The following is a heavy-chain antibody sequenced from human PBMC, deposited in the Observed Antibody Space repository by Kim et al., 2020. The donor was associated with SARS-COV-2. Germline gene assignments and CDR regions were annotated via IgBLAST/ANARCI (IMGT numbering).Heavy chain of an antibody. D-gene: IGHD4-17*01. J-gene: IGHJ3*02. CDR3: ARGTTYGDYDYAHDFDI. Sequence: GGSLRLSCAASGFTFSSYSMNWVRQAPGKGLEWVSSISSSSSYIYYADSVKGRFTISRDNAKNSLYLQMNSLRAEDTAVYYCARGTTYGDYDYAHDFDIWGQRTMVTVSS. V-gene: IGHV3-21*01. CDR1: GFTFSSYS. CDR2: ISSSSSYI.